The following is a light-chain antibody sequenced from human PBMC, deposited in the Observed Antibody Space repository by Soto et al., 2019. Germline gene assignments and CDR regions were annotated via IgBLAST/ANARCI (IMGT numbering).Light chain of an antibody. V-gene: IGKV3-20*01. CDR2: GAS. CDR1: QSVSSNY. CDR3: QQYDSSPLT. J-gene: IGKJ4*01. Sequence: EIVLTQSPGTLSLSPGQRATLSCRASQSVSSNYLAWYQQKPGQAPRLLIYGASSRPNGIPDRFSGSGSGTDFTLTISRLEPEDLAVYYCQQYDSSPLTVGGGPKVEIK.